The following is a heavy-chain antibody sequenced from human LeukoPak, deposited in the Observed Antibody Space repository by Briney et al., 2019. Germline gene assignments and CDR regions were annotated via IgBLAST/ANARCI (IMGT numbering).Heavy chain of an antibody. CDR3: AKGYCSSTTCYTGYYFYMDV. CDR1: GSTFDEHG. J-gene: IGHJ6*03. D-gene: IGHD2-2*02. V-gene: IGHV3-20*04. CDR2: INDNGGST. Sequence: GGSLRLSCAASGSTFDEHGMAWVRQPPGKGLQWVSGINDNGGSTGYADSVKGRFTISRDNSKNTLYLHMNSLGAEDTAVYYCAKGYCSSTTCYTGYYFYMDVWGKGTTVTVS.